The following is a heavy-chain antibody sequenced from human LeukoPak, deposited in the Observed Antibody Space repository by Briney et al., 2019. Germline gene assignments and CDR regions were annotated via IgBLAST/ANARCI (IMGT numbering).Heavy chain of an antibody. V-gene: IGHV3-11*01. CDR3: ASHLWTGAFDI. CDR1: GFTFSDNY. Sequence: GGSLRLSCTASGFTFSDNYMSWIRQAPGKGLEWVSYISSSGTTIYYADSVKGRFTISRDNAKNSLYLQMNSLRAEDTAVYYCASHLWTGAFDIWGQGTMVTVSS. CDR2: ISSSGTTI. J-gene: IGHJ3*02. D-gene: IGHD3/OR15-3a*01.